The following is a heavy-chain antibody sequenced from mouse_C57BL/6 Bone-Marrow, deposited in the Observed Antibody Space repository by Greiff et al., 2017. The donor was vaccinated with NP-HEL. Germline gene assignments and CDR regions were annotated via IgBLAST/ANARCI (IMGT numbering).Heavy chain of an antibody. Sequence: QVQLQQPGAELVMPGASVKLSCKASGYTFTSYWMHWVKQRPGQGLEWIGEIDPSDSYTNYNQKFKGKSTLTVDKSSSTAYMQLSSLTSEDSAVYYCAREHDYERYFDVWGTGTTVTVSS. J-gene: IGHJ1*03. CDR1: GYTFTSYW. CDR3: AREHDYERYFDV. D-gene: IGHD1-2*01. V-gene: IGHV1-69*01. CDR2: IDPSDSYT.